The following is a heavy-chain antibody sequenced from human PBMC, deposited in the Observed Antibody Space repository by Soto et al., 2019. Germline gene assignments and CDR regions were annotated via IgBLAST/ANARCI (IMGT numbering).Heavy chain of an antibody. Sequence: SATLSLTCTVSGGSISSYYWSWIRQPPGKGLEWIGYIYYSGSTNYNPSLKSRVTISVDTSKNQFSLNLSSVTAADTAVYYCARGRYDFWSGYGLGVYYYYMDVWGKGTTVTVSS. D-gene: IGHD3-3*01. CDR3: ARGRYDFWSGYGLGVYYYYMDV. J-gene: IGHJ6*03. CDR2: IYYSGST. CDR1: GGSISSYY. V-gene: IGHV4-59*01.